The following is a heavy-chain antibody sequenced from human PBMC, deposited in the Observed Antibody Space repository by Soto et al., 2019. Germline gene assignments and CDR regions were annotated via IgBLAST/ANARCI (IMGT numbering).Heavy chain of an antibody. D-gene: IGHD1-1*01. Sequence: GASVKVSCKASGYTFTSYGIRWVRQTPGQGLEWMGIINPSGGSTSYAQKFQGRVTMTRDTSTSTVYMELSSLRSEDTAVYYCARDTSDFDPLDYFDYWGQGTLVTAPQ. CDR1: GYTFTSYG. CDR3: ARDTSDFDPLDYFDY. CDR2: INPSGGST. J-gene: IGHJ4*01. V-gene: IGHV1-46*03.